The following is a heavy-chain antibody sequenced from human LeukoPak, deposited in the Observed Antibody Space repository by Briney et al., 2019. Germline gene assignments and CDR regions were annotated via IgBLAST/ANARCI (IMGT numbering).Heavy chain of an antibody. CDR2: ITLSGST. J-gene: IGHJ5*02. CDR3: ARLTGTTVENWFDP. D-gene: IGHD1-20*01. Sequence: SETLSLTCAVYGGSFSGYYWSWIRQPPGKGLEWIGEITLSGSTNYTQSLKSRVTISVDTSKNQFSLKLSSVTAADTAVYYCARLTGTTVENWFDPWGQGTLVTVSS. V-gene: IGHV4-34*01. CDR1: GGSFSGYY.